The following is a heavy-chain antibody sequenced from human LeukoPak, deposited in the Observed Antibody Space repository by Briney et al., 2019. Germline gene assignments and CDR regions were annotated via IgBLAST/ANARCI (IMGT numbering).Heavy chain of an antibody. Sequence: GGSLRLSCAASGFTLSSYAMSWVRQAPGKGLEWVSAISVSGNTYHADSVKGRFTISRDSSKNTLYLQMNRLRAEDAAVYYCARRSGIAVAGAFDYWGQGTLVTVSS. J-gene: IGHJ4*02. D-gene: IGHD6-19*01. CDR3: ARRSGIAVAGAFDY. CDR2: ISVSGNT. V-gene: IGHV3-23*01. CDR1: GFTLSSYA.